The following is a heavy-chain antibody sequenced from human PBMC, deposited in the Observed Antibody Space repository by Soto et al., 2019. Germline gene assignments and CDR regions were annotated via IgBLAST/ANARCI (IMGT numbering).Heavy chain of an antibody. CDR1: GGSISSYY. CDR2: THYSGST. Sequence: PSETLSLTCTVSGGSISSYYWSWIRQPPGKGLEWIGYTHYSGSTNYNPSLKSRVTISVDTSKNQFSLKLSSVTAADTAVYYCAREYSSGWYGSWFALWGQGTLVIVSS. CDR3: AREYSSGWYGSWFAL. D-gene: IGHD6-19*01. V-gene: IGHV4-59*01. J-gene: IGHJ5*02.